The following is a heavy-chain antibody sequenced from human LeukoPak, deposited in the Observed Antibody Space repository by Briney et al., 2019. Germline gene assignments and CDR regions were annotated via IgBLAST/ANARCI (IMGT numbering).Heavy chain of an antibody. J-gene: IGHJ4*02. CDR3: ARDSVVAANIFDY. CDR2: ISGSGGST. V-gene: IGHV3-23*01. D-gene: IGHD2-15*01. CDR1: GFTFSSYA. Sequence: GSLRLSCAASGFTFSSYAMSWVRQAPGKGLEWVSAISGSGGSTYYADSVKGRFTISRENSKNTLYLQMNSLRAEDTAVYYCARDSVVAANIFDYWGQGTLVAVSS.